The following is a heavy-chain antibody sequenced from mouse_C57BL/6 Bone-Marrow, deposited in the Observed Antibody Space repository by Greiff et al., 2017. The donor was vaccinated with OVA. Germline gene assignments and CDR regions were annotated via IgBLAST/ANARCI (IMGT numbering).Heavy chain of an antibody. V-gene: IGHV1-26*01. CDR3: ARHYGSSSRFAY. Sequence: EVQLQQSGPELVKPGASVKISCKASGYTFTDYYMNWVKQSHGKSLEWIGDINPNNGGTSYNQKFKGKATLTVDKSSSTAYMELRSLTSEDSAVYYCARHYGSSSRFAYWGQGTLVTVSA. CDR2: INPNNGGT. D-gene: IGHD1-1*01. CDR1: GYTFTDYY. J-gene: IGHJ3*01.